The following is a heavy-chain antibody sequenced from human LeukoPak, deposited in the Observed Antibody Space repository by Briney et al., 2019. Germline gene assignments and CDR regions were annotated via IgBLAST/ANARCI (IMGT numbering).Heavy chain of an antibody. V-gene: IGHV4-59*01. CDR3: ARAGGWRTAALDLDY. CDR1: GGSISGYY. J-gene: IGHJ4*02. CDR2: IYYSGTT. D-gene: IGHD6-13*01. Sequence: PSETLSLTCTVSGGSISGYYWSWTRQPPGKGLEWIGYIYYSGTTNYNPSLKSRVTISVDTSKNQFSLKLNSVTAADTAVYYCARAGGWRTAALDLDYWGQGTLVTVSS.